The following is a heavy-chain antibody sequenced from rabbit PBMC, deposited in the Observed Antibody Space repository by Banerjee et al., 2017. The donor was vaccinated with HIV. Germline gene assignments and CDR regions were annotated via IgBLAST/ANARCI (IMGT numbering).Heavy chain of an antibody. CDR1: GFSFSSGYD. J-gene: IGHJ4*01. CDR2: IYTGSRDTT. D-gene: IGHD6-1*01. CDR3: AREYAGYAGDGYASGFNL. Sequence: QEQLVESGGDLVKPEGSLTLTCTASGFSFSSGYDMCWVRQAPGKGLEWIACIYTGSRDTTYYASWAKGRFTISKTSSTTVTLQMTSLTAADTATYFCAREYAGYAGDGYASGFNLWGPGTLVTVS. V-gene: IGHV1S45*01.